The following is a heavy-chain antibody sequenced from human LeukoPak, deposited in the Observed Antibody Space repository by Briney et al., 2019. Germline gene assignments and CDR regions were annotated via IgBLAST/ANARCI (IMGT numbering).Heavy chain of an antibody. Sequence: GGSLRLSCAASGFTFSSYAMSWVRQAPGKGLDLVSAISGSGGSTYYADTVKGRFTISRDNSKNTLYLQMNSLRAEDTAVYYCAKGEGGYGDCFDYWGQGTLVTVSS. CDR3: AKGEGGYGDCFDY. CDR1: GFTFSSYA. CDR2: ISGSGGST. V-gene: IGHV3-23*01. D-gene: IGHD4-17*01. J-gene: IGHJ4*02.